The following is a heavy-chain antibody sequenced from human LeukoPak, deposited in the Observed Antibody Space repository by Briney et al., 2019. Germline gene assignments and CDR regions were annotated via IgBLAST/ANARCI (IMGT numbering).Heavy chain of an antibody. CDR2: INHSGST. CDR3: ASGYSRSVLDY. D-gene: IGHD6-13*01. J-gene: IGHJ4*02. Sequence: SETVSLTCAVYGGSFSGYYWSWIRQPPGKGLEWIGEINHSGSTNYNPSLKSRVTISVDTSKNQFSLKLSSVTAADTAVYYCASGYSRSVLDYWGQGTLHPLL. V-gene: IGHV4-34*01. CDR1: GGSFSGYY.